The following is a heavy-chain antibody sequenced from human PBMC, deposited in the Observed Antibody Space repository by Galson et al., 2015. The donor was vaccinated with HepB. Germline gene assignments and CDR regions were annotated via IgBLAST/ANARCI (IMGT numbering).Heavy chain of an antibody. D-gene: IGHD3-10*01. CDR2: ISSNSNYI. J-gene: IGHJ5*01. CDR3: ARSSGYGAGPFDS. CDR1: GFTFSTYN. V-gene: IGHV3-21*01. Sequence: SLRLSCAASGFTFSTYNMNWVRQAPGKGLEWVSSISSNSNYIYYADSVKGRFTISRDNAKNSLFLQMNSLRAGEDTAVYYCARSSGYGAGPFDSWGQGTLVIVSS.